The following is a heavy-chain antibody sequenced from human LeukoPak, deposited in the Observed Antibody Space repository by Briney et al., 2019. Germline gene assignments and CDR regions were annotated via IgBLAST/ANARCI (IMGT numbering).Heavy chain of an antibody. CDR3: ARGLGDYNTDWFPVSGY. CDR2: MNPGNGDT. J-gene: IGHJ4*02. Sequence: ASVKVSCKASGYTFTDYYMHWVRQAPGQGLEWMGWMNPGNGDTAYAQKFQGRVAMTRDTSMSTAYMELNNLGSEDTAIYYCARGLGDYNTDWFPVSGYWGQGTPVTVSS. CDR1: GYTFTDYY. V-gene: IGHV1-2*02. D-gene: IGHD3-9*01.